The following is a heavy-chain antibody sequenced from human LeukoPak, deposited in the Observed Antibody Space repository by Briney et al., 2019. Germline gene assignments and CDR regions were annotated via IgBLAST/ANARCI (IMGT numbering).Heavy chain of an antibody. V-gene: IGHV4-59*01. J-gene: IGHJ4*02. D-gene: IGHD6-19*01. CDR3: ARERVAVSWYFDY. Sequence: SETLSLTCTVSGGSISSYYWSWIRQPPGKGLEWIGYIYYSGSTNYNPSLKSRVTISVDTSKNQFSLKLSSVTAADTAVYYCARERVAVSWYFDYWGQGTLVTVSS. CDR1: GGSISSYY. CDR2: IYYSGST.